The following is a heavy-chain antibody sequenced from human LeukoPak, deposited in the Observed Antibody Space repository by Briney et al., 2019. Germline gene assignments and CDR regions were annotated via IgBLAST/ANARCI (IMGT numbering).Heavy chain of an antibody. Sequence: GASVKVSCKASGGTFSSYAISWVRQAPGQGLEWMGIINPSGGSTTYAQKFQGRVTMTRDTSTSTVYMEVSSLKSEDTAVYYCARDAYSDPDYWGQGTLVTVSS. D-gene: IGHD4-11*01. CDR2: INPSGGST. J-gene: IGHJ4*02. V-gene: IGHV1-46*01. CDR1: GGTFSSYA. CDR3: ARDAYSDPDY.